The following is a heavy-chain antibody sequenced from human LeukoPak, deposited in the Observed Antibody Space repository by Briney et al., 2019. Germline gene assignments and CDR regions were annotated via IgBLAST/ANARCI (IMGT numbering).Heavy chain of an antibody. V-gene: IGHV4-34*01. CDR1: GGSFSGYY. J-gene: IGHJ4*02. CDR2: INHSGST. CDR3: ARRVDY. Sequence: SETLSPTCAVYGGSFSGYYWNWIRQPPGKGLEWIGEINHSGSTNYNPSLKSRVTISIDTSKNQFFLKLTSVTAADTAVYYCARRVDYWGQGTLVTVSS.